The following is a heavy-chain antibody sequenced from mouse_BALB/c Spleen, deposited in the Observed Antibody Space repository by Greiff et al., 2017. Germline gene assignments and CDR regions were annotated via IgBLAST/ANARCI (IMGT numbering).Heavy chain of an antibody. CDR3: ARWFGITTSAMDY. D-gene: IGHD2-4*01. CDR1: GYTFTSYT. V-gene: IGHV1-4*01. Sequence: QVHVKQSGAELARPGASVKMSCKASGYTFTSYTMHWVKQRPGQGLEWIGYINPSSGYTNYNQKFKDKATLTADKSSSTAYMQLSSLTSEDSAVYYCARWFGITTSAMDYWGQGTSVTVSS. J-gene: IGHJ4*01. CDR2: INPSSGYT.